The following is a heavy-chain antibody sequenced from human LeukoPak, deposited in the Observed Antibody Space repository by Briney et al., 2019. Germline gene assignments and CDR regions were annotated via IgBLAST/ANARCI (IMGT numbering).Heavy chain of an antibody. Sequence: PSETLSLTCAVYSGSFSGYYWSWIRQPPGKGLEWIGEINHSGSTNYNPSLKSRVTISVDTSKNQFSLKLSSVTAADTAVYYCARGPRRGSRHFDYWGQGTLVTVSS. CDR1: SGSFSGYY. J-gene: IGHJ4*02. CDR3: ARGPRRGSRHFDY. D-gene: IGHD1-26*01. V-gene: IGHV4-34*01. CDR2: INHSGST.